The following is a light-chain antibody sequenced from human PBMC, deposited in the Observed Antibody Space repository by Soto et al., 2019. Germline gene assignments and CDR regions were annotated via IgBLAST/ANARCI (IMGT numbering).Light chain of an antibody. J-gene: IGKJ1*01. Sequence: EIQMTQSPSSLSASVGDRVTITCRASQSISRYLNWYQQQPGKAPQLLIYTASSLQSGVPSRFSGSGSGTDFTLTISSLQPEDVATYYCQQSSSIPWTFGQGTKVEIK. V-gene: IGKV1-39*01. CDR2: TAS. CDR3: QQSSSIPWT. CDR1: QSISRY.